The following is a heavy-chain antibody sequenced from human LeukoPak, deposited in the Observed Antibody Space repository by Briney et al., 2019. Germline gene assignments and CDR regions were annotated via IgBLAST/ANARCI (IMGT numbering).Heavy chain of an antibody. V-gene: IGHV3-30-3*01. D-gene: IGHD2-15*01. CDR1: GLTFSSYA. CDR3: ARRFCSGGSCFSAYYSYYDMDV. CDR2: ISYDGSNK. J-gene: IGHJ6*02. Sequence: GGSLRLSCAASGLTFSSYAMHWVRQAPGKGLEWVALISYDGSNKYCADSVKGRFTISRDNSKNTLYLQMNSLRAEDTAVYYCARRFCSGGSCFSAYYSYYDMDVWGQGTTVTVSS.